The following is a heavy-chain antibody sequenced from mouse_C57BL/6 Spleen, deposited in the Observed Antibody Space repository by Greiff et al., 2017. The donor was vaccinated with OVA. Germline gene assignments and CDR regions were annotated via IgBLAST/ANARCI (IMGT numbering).Heavy chain of an antibody. J-gene: IGHJ4*01. D-gene: IGHD1-1*01. Sequence: EVQVVESGGGLVKPGGSLKLSCAASGFTFSDYGMHWVRKAPEKGLEWVAYISSGSSTNYYADTVKGRFTISRDNAKNTLFLQMTSLRSEDTAMYCCARRYYGGSYAMDCWGQGTSVTGSS. CDR2: ISSGSSTN. V-gene: IGHV5-17*01. CDR3: ARRYYGGSYAMDC. CDR1: GFTFSDYG.